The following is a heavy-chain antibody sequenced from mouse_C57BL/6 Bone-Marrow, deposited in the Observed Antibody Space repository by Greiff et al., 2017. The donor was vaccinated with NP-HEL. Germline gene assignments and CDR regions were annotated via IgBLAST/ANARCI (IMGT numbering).Heavy chain of an antibody. CDR1: GFTFSDYY. D-gene: IGHD1-1*01. V-gene: IGHV5-12*01. Sequence: EVKLVESGGGLVQPGGSLKLSCAASGFTFSDYYMYWVRQTPEKRLEWVAYLSNGGDRTYYPDTVKGRFTISIDNAKNTLYLQRSRLKAEDTAMYYCARRTTVVATDWYFDVWGTGTTVTVSS. CDR3: ARRTTVVATDWYFDV. CDR2: LSNGGDRT. J-gene: IGHJ1*03.